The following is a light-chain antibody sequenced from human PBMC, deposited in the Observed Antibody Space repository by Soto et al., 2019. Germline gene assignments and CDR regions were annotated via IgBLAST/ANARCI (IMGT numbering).Light chain of an antibody. V-gene: IGLV2-14*01. Sequence: QSALTQPASVSGSPEQSTTISCTGTSSDVGHPYNYVSWYQQYPGKAPKLLIFKVNNRPSGISGRFSGSKSGNTASLTISGLQAEDEGDYYCMSFVESTSTHWVLGGGTKVTVL. CDR2: KVN. CDR1: SSDVGHPYNY. J-gene: IGLJ3*02. CDR3: MSFVESTSTHWV.